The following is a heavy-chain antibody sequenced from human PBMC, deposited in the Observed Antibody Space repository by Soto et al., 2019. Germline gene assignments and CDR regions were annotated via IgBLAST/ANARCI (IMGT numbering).Heavy chain of an antibody. J-gene: IGHJ6*02. CDR1: GFTFSNAW. CDR2: IKSKTDGGTT. V-gene: IGHV3-15*07. D-gene: IGHD3-10*01. CDR3: TTDNPPDYYGSGSYYNPLLSYYYGMDV. Sequence: GGSLRLSCAASGFTFSNAWMNWVRQAPGKGLEWVGRIKSKTDGGTTDYAAPVKGRFTISRDDSKNTLYLQMNSLKTEDTAVYYCTTDNPPDYYGSGSYYNPLLSYYYGMDVWGQGTTVTVSS.